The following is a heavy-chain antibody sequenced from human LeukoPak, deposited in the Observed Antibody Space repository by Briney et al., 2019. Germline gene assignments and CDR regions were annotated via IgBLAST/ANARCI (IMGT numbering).Heavy chain of an antibody. CDR3: AKPLGMSIAVAVFDY. CDR2: ISGSGGST. J-gene: IGHJ4*02. Sequence: GGTLRLSCAASGFTFSSYAMSWVRQAPGKGLEWVSAISGSGGSTYYADSVKGRFTISRDNSKNTLYLQMNSLRAEDTAVYYCAKPLGMSIAVAVFDYWGQGTLVTVSS. CDR1: GFTFSSYA. V-gene: IGHV3-23*01. D-gene: IGHD6-19*01.